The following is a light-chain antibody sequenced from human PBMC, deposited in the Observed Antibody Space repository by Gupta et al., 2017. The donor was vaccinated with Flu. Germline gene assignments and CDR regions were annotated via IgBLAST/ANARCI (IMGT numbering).Light chain of an antibody. V-gene: IGLV2-11*01. Sequence: QSALTQPRSVSGSPGQSVTISCTGTSSDDGGYNYVSWYQQHPGKAPKLMIYDVSKRPSGVPDRFSGSKSGNTASLTISGLQAEDEADYYCCSLRVFGTGTKVTVL. CDR1: SSDDGGYNY. J-gene: IGLJ1*01. CDR2: DVS. CDR3: CSLRV.